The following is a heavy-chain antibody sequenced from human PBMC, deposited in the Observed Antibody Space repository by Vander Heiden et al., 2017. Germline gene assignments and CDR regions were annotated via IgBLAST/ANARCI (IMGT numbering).Heavy chain of an antibody. V-gene: IGHV3-23*01. J-gene: IGHJ4*02. CDR3: AQLFPPHTSAYLDF. CDR2: LSGAGDDP. Sequence: EVQLLESGGGLIQPGGSLRLSCAASGFIFSSYALTWVRQAPGKGLEWFSTLSGAGDDPYYADSVKGRFSISRDNSKNTLYLHMNSLRAEDTALYYCAQLFPPHTSAYLDFGGPGTLVTVSS. CDR1: GFIFSSYA. D-gene: IGHD2-21*01.